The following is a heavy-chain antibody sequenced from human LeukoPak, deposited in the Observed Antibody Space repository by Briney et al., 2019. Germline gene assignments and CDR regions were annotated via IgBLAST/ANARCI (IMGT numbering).Heavy chain of an antibody. V-gene: IGHV1-69*05. CDR2: IIPIFGTA. CDR3: ARAKPKNMVRGLIMRRESRYYFDY. D-gene: IGHD3-10*01. Sequence: GASVKVSCKASGGTFSSYAISWVRQAPGQGLEWMGGIIPIFGTANYAQKFQGRVTITRNTSISTAYMELSSLRSEDTAVYYCARAKPKNMVRGLIMRRESRYYFDYWGQGTLVTVSS. CDR1: GGTFSSYA. J-gene: IGHJ4*02.